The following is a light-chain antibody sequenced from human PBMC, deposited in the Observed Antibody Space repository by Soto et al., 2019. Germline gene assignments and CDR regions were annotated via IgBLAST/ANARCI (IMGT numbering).Light chain of an antibody. CDR2: GAY. Sequence: EIVLTQSPGTLSLSPGERATLSCRASQSVASNNLAWYQQKPGQSPRLLIYGAYSRARGIPDRFTGSGSGTVFILTISRLEPEDFAVYYCQQYGSSPRTFGQGTRVEIK. CDR1: QSVASNN. J-gene: IGKJ1*01. CDR3: QQYGSSPRT. V-gene: IGKV3-20*01.